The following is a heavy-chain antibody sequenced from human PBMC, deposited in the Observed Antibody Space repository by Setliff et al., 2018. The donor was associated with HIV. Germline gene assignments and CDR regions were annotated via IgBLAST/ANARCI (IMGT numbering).Heavy chain of an antibody. V-gene: IGHV4-34*01. Sequence: SETLSLTCAVYGETFNNFYWSWIRQAPGKGLEWIGEIKPSETTNNHPSLKSRVTMSVDTSKKQFSLKLSSVTAADTAVYYCARGGGITWRSYSFDYWGQGSLVTVSS. D-gene: IGHD3-10*01. CDR3: ARGGGITWRSYSFDY. J-gene: IGHJ4*02. CDR2: IKPSETT. CDR1: GETFNNFY.